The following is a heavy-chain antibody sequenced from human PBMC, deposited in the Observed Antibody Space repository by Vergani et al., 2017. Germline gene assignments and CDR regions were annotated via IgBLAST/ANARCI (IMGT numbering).Heavy chain of an antibody. J-gene: IGHJ4*02. V-gene: IGHV4-59*08. CDR1: GGSISSYY. CDR3: ARGAYYDSSGYYNFDY. Sequence: QVQLQESGPGLVKPSETLSLTCTVSGGSISSYYWSWIRQPPGKGLEWIGYIYYSGSTYYNPSLKSRVTISVDTSKNQFARKLSSVTAADTAVYYCARGAYYDSSGYYNFDYWGQGTLVTVSS. CDR2: IYYSGST. D-gene: IGHD3-22*01.